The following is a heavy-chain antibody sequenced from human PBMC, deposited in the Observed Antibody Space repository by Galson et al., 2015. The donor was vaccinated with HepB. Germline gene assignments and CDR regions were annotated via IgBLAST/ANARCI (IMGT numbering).Heavy chain of an antibody. J-gene: IGHJ4*02. CDR3: ATSVSGFTIFGVAGAIDY. D-gene: IGHD3-3*01. Sequence: SLRLSCAASGFIFTNYAMSWVRQAPGKGLEWVSLISGSGGSTYYAGSVKGRFTISRDNAKNTLHLQMNSLRSEDTAVYYCATSVSGFTIFGVAGAIDYWGQGTLVTVSS. CDR2: ISGSGGST. V-gene: IGHV3-23*01. CDR1: GFIFTNYA.